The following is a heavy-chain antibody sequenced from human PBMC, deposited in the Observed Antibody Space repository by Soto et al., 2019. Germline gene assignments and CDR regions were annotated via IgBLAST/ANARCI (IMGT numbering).Heavy chain of an antibody. D-gene: IGHD2-2*01. CDR2: IIPIFGTA. Sequence: SVKVSCKASGGTFSSYAISWVRQAPGQGLEWMGGIIPIFGTANYAQKFQGRVTITADESTTTAYMELSSLRSEGTAVYYCARMVLGVVPAAKIAYNWFDPWGQGTLVTVS. J-gene: IGHJ5*02. V-gene: IGHV1-69*13. CDR1: GGTFSSYA. CDR3: ARMVLGVVPAAKIAYNWFDP.